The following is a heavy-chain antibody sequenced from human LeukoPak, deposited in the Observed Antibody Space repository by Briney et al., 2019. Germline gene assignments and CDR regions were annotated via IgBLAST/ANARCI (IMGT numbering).Heavy chain of an antibody. V-gene: IGHV4-34*01. D-gene: IGHD1-7*01. J-gene: IGHJ6*03. CDR3: ARRWNYGRNYYIDV. CDR2: INDSGRI. CDR1: GWSFNDYY. Sequence: SETLSLTCAVYGWSFNDYYWNWIRQPPGKGLEWIGEINDSGRINYNPSLMSRVTVSVDTSKNQFSLRLTSVTATDTAVYYCARRWNYGRNYYIDVWGNGATVSVSS.